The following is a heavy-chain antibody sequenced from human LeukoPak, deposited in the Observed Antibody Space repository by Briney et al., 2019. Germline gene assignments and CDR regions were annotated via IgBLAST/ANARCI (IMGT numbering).Heavy chain of an antibody. Sequence: GGSLRLSCAASGFTFSSYAMHWVRQAPGKGLEWVAVISYDGSNKYYADSVKGRFTISTDNSKNTLYLQMNSLRAEDTAVYYCARGQVYSSSWYPLDYYFDYWGQGTLITVSS. D-gene: IGHD6-13*01. CDR1: GFTFSSYA. CDR3: ARGQVYSSSWYPLDYYFDY. CDR2: ISYDGSNK. V-gene: IGHV3-30-3*01. J-gene: IGHJ4*02.